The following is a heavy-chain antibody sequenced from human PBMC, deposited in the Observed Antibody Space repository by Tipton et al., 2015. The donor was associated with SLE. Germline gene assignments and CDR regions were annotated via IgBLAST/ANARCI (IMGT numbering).Heavy chain of an antibody. V-gene: IGHV4-34*01. Sequence: LRLSCAVYGGSFSGYYWSWIRQPPGKGLEWIGEINHSGSTNHNPSLKSRVTISVDTSKNQFSLKLSSVTAADTAVYYCARGECSSTSCAMGYWGQGTLVTVSS. D-gene: IGHD2-2*01. J-gene: IGHJ4*02. CDR3: ARGECSSTSCAMGY. CDR2: INHSGST. CDR1: GGSFSGYY.